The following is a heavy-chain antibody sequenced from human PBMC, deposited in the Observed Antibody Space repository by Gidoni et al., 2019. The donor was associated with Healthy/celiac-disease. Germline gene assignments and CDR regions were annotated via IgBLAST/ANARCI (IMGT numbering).Heavy chain of an antibody. D-gene: IGHD3-3*01. CDR3: ARESERFLEWLSDYYYYGMDV. CDR2: ISSSSSYI. J-gene: IGHJ6*02. V-gene: IGHV3-21*01. CDR1: GFPFSSYR. Sequence: EVQLVESGGGLVKPGGSLRLSCAASGFPFSSYRMNWVRQAPGKGLEWVSSISSSSSYIYYADSVKGRFTISRDNAKNSLYLQMNSLRAEDTAVYYCARESERFLEWLSDYYYYGMDVWGQGTTVTVSS.